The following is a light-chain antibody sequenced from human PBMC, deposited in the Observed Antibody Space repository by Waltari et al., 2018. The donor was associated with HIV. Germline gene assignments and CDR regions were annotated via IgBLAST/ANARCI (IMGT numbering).Light chain of an antibody. V-gene: IGLV1-44*01. J-gene: IGLJ3*02. CDR2: NNN. CDR1: VSRIDINT. Sequence: QSVLTQPPSASGTPGQRVTISCSGRVSRIDINTVNWYQQRPGTAPKLLIYNNNQRPSGVPDRFSGSKSGTSASLAISGLQSEDEADYFCAAWDDRLSVVFGGGTKLTVL. CDR3: AAWDDRLSVV.